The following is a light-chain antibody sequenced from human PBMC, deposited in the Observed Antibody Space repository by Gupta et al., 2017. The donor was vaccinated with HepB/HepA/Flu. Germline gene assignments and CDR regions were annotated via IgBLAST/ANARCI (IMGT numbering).Light chain of an antibody. Sequence: IQITQSPSSLAASVGDRVTITGRASQDISNYLAWYQQKPGKGPQLLIYGASTLQSGVPSRFSGRGSGTDFTLTISSLQPEDVATYYCQKYDSAPQTFGQGTKVEIK. V-gene: IGKV1-27*01. CDR3: QKYDSAPQT. J-gene: IGKJ1*01. CDR2: GAS. CDR1: QDISNY.